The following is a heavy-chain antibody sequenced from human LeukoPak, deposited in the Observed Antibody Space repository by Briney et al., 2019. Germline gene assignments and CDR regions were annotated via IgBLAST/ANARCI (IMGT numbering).Heavy chain of an antibody. J-gene: IGHJ4*02. CDR1: GYTFSSYS. CDR2: ISVRSNYI. CDR3: VRLRRNSDTSGFYYYYDF. V-gene: IGHV3-21*01. D-gene: IGHD3-22*01. Sequence: GGSLRLSCLASGYTFSSYSINWVRQAPGKGLEWVSSISVRSNYIYYAASVRGRFRISRDDARDSLYLQMNSLRAEDTAVYYCVRLRRNSDTSGFYYYYDFWGQGTLVTVSS.